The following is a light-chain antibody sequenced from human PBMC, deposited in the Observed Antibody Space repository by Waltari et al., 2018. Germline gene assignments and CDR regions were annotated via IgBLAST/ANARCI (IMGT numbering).Light chain of an antibody. CDR3: QQSYTSPMYT. CDR1: QSISRY. Sequence: DIQMTQSPSSLAASVGDRVTITCRASQSISRYLNWYQQTPWKAPKLLIYAASTLQSGVPSRFSGSGSGTDFTLTISSLQPEDFAVYYCQQSYTSPMYTFGQGTKLEI. CDR2: AAS. J-gene: IGKJ2*01. V-gene: IGKV1-39*01.